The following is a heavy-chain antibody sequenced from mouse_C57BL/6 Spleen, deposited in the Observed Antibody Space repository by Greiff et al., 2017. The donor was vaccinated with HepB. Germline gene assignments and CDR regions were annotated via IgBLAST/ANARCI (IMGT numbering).Heavy chain of an antibody. J-gene: IGHJ2*01. D-gene: IGHD3-2*02. Sequence: EVMLVESGGGLVKPGGSLKLSCAASGFTFSDYGMHWVRQAPEKGLEWVAYISSGSSTIYYTDTVKGRSTISRDNAKNTLFLQMTSLRSEDTAMYYCARKATLPYFDYWGQGTTLTVSS. CDR3: ARKATLPYFDY. CDR1: GFTFSDYG. V-gene: IGHV5-17*01. CDR2: ISSGSSTI.